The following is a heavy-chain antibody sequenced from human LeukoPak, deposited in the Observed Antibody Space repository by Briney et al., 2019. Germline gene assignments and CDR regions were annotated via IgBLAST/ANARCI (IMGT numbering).Heavy chain of an antibody. CDR3: ARVPRGDVYQWGYDSSGYYYSSNAFDI. CDR1: GSTFTSYG. CDR2: ISAYNGNT. J-gene: IGHJ3*02. V-gene: IGHV1-18*01. Sequence: GASVKLSCKASGSTFTSYGISWVRRAPGQGLGWMGWISAYNGNTNYAQTLQGRVTMTTDTSTSTAYMELRSLRSDDTAVYYCARVPRGDVYQWGYDSSGYYYSSNAFDIWGQGTMVTVSS. D-gene: IGHD3-22*01.